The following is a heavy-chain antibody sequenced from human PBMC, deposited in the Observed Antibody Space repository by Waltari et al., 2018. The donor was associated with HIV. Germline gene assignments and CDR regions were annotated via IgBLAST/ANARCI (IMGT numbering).Heavy chain of an antibody. V-gene: IGHV3-73*01. D-gene: IGHD6-19*01. Sequence: EVQLVESGGGLVQPGGSLQLSCAASGFPFSGSPMHWVRQASGKGLEWVGRIRTKANSYATAYAASVKGRFIISRDDSKNTAYLQMNNLKTEDTAVYDCTRLVAAVAGTGYWGQGTLVTVSS. CDR3: TRLVAAVAGTGY. CDR2: IRTKANSYAT. J-gene: IGHJ4*02. CDR1: GFPFSGSP.